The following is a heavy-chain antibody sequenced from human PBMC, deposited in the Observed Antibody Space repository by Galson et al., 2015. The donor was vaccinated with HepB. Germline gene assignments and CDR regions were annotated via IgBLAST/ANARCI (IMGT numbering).Heavy chain of an antibody. Sequence: LSLTCAVYGGSFSGYYWSWIRQPPGKGLEWIGEINHSGSTNYNPSLKSRVTISVDTSKNQFSLKLSSVTAADTAVYYCARGRSSYGLDYWGQGTLVTVSS. V-gene: IGHV4-34*01. D-gene: IGHD5-18*01. CDR2: INHSGST. J-gene: IGHJ4*02. CDR1: GGSFSGYY. CDR3: ARGRSSYGLDY.